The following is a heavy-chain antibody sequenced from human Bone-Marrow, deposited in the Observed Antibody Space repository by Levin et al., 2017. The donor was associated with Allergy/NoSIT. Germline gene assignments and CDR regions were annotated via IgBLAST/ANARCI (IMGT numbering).Heavy chain of an antibody. J-gene: IGHJ4*02. CDR3: AGVVPDYFDY. V-gene: IGHV3-30-3*01. Sequence: GESLKISCAASGFTFSSYAMHWVRQAPGKGLEWVAVISYDGSNKYYADSVKGRFTISRDNSKNTLYLQMNSLRAEDTAVYYCAGVVPDYFDYWGQGTLVTVSS. D-gene: IGHD2-2*01. CDR2: ISYDGSNK. CDR1: GFTFSSYA.